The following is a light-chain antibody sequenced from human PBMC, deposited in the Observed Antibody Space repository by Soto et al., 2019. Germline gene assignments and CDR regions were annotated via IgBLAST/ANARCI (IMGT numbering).Light chain of an antibody. V-gene: IGKV3-15*01. Sequence: EIVMTQSPSSLSVSAGERATLSCRASQSVNSNLAWYQQKPGKAPKLFLYGASTMATGIPARFSGSASGTDFTLTISVLQAEDSAAYYCQQYNDWPLTFGGGTKVEIK. CDR1: QSVNSN. CDR2: GAS. CDR3: QQYNDWPLT. J-gene: IGKJ4*01.